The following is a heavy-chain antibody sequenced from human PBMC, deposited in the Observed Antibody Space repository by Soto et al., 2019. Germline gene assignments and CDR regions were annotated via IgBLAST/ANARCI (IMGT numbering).Heavy chain of an antibody. CDR1: GFTFSSYA. CDR2: VSAGGDMT. V-gene: IGHV3-23*01. D-gene: IGHD3-10*01. CDR3: ARGDRGGSGSPASYYYSGLGV. J-gene: IGHJ6*02. Sequence: DVHLLESGGDLVQPGGSLRLSCAASGFTFSSYAMSWVRQAPGKGLEWVSSVSAGGDMTYYSDSVKGRFTVSRDNSNNALFLQMSSLRAEDTALYYCARGDRGGSGSPASYYYSGLGVWGQGTTVTVSS.